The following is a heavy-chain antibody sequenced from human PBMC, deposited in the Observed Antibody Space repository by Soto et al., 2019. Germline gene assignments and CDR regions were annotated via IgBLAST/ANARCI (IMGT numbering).Heavy chain of an antibody. J-gene: IGHJ4*02. CDR2: ISAYNGNT. D-gene: IGHD1-26*01. Sequence: QVQLVQSGAEVKKPGASVKVSCKASGYTFTSYGISWVRQAPGQGLEWMGWISAYNGNTNYAQKLQGRVTMTTDTSTRTAYMELGSLRSDDTAVYYCARAGTYGSYMSGFLAAALAYGDYWGQGTLVTVSS. CDR3: ARAGTYGSYMSGFLAAALAYGDY. CDR1: GYTFTSYG. V-gene: IGHV1-18*01.